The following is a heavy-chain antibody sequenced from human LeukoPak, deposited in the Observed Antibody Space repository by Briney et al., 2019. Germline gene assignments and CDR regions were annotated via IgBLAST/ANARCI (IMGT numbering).Heavy chain of an antibody. D-gene: IGHD7-27*01. CDR1: GFTFSSYA. Sequence: GGSLRLSCAVFGFTFSSYAMTWVRRAPGKGLEWVSGIVGSGADTYYADSVKGRFTVSRDNSKDTLYLQMNSLRAEDTAVYYCARDRELGTFDYWGQGTLVTVSS. V-gene: IGHV3-23*01. CDR3: ARDRELGTFDY. J-gene: IGHJ4*02. CDR2: IVGSGADT.